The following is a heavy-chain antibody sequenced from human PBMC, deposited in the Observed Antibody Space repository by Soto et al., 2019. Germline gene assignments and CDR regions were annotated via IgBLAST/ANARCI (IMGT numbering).Heavy chain of an antibody. CDR1: GFTFSNAW. V-gene: IGHV3-15*07. CDR3: TTSAVLRYFDWLY. CDR2: IKSKTDGGTT. D-gene: IGHD3-9*01. Sequence: GALRLSCADSGFTFSNAWMIWVRQAPGKGLEWVGRIKSKTDGGTTDYAAPVKGRFTISRDDSKNTLYLQMNSLKTEDTAVYYCTTSAVLRYFDWLYWGQGTLVTVSS. J-gene: IGHJ4*02.